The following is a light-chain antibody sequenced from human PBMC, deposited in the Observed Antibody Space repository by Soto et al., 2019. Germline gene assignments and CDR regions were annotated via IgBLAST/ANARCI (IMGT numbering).Light chain of an antibody. V-gene: IGLV8-61*01. CDR1: SGSVSTSHY. J-gene: IGLJ3*02. CDR2: STN. CDR3: VLYLGRGIVV. Sequence: QSVVTQEPSFSVSPGGTVTLTCGLGSGSVSTSHYPSWHQQTPGQAPRTLIYSTNTRSSGVPDRFSGSILGNRAALTITGAQADDESDYYCVLYLGRGIVVFGGGTQLTVL.